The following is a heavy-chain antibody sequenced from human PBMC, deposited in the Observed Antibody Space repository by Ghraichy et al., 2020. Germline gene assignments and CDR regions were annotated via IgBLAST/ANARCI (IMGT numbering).Heavy chain of an antibody. V-gene: IGHV2-26*01. Sequence: SGPTLVKPTETLTLTCTVSGFSLSNARMGVSWIRQPPGKALEWLAHIFSNDEKSYSTSLKSRLTISKDTSKSQVVLTMTNMDPVDTATYYCARIQGLYYDFWSGYTRDAFDIWGQGTMVTVSS. CDR3: ARIQGLYYDFWSGYTRDAFDI. CDR2: IFSNDEK. J-gene: IGHJ3*02. D-gene: IGHD3-3*01. CDR1: GFSLSNARMG.